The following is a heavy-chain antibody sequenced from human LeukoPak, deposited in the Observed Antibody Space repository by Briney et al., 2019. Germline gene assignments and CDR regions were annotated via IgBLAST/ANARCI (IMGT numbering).Heavy chain of an antibody. CDR2: ISYDGSNK. CDR3: AKDVRALNNYGSGSSGFY. CDR1: GFTFSIYG. J-gene: IGHJ4*02. D-gene: IGHD3-10*01. V-gene: IGHV3-30*18. Sequence: PGGSLRLSCAASGFTFSIYGMHWVRHAPGKGLEWGAVISYDGSNKYYADPVKGRFTISRDNSKNTLYLQMNSLRVEDTAVYYCAKDVRALNNYGSGSSGFYWGQGTLVTVSS.